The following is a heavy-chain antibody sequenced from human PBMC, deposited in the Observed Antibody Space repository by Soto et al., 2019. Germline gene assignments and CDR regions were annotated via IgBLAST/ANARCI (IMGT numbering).Heavy chain of an antibody. Sequence: PSETLSLTCTVSGGSISSGDYYWSWIRQPPGKGLEWIGYIYYSGSTYYNPSLKSRVTISVDTSKNQFSLKLSSVTAADTAVYYCARDRPDTAIDYWGQGTLVTVSS. CDR1: GGSISSGDYY. V-gene: IGHV4-30-4*01. CDR2: IYYSGST. J-gene: IGHJ4*02. CDR3: ARDRPDTAIDY. D-gene: IGHD5-18*01.